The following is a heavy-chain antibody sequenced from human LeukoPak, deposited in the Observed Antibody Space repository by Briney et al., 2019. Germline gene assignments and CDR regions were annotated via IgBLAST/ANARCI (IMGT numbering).Heavy chain of an antibody. CDR2: ISNSGVST. J-gene: IGHJ4*01. CDR3: AKGLRLGELSSDFDY. D-gene: IGHD3-16*02. CDR1: GFTICNYA. Sequence: GGSLRLSCAASGFTICNYAITWVRQAPGKGLEWVSGISNSGVSTYYADSVKGRFSISRGNSKNTLYLQMNSLRAEDTAVYYCAKGLRLGELSSDFDYWGHGTLVTVSS. V-gene: IGHV3-23*01.